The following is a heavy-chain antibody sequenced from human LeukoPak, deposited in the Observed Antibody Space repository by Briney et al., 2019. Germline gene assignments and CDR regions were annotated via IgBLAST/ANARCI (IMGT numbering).Heavy chain of an antibody. V-gene: IGHV1-2*06. CDR1: GYTFSTYP. CDR2: INPNSGGT. J-gene: IGHJ4*02. CDR3: ARVTTAMVSTLDY. Sequence: ASVKVSCKASGYTFSTYPMNWVRQAPGQGLEWMGRINPNSGGTNYAQKFQGRVTMTRDTSISTAYMELSRLRSDDTAVYYCARVTTAMVSTLDYWGQGTLVTVSS. D-gene: IGHD5-18*01.